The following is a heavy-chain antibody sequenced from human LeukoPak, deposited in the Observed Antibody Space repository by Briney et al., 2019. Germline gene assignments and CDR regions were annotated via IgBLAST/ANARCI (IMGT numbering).Heavy chain of an antibody. CDR3: TSGGDCRTTSCYTD. D-gene: IGHD2-2*02. CDR1: GFTFSKAW. J-gene: IGHJ4*02. Sequence: GGSLRLSCAASGFTFSKAWMGWVRQAPGKGLEWVGRIKSKSDGGTTDYAAPVKGRFTISRDDSKNTLYLHMDSLKTEDTAVYYCTSGGDCRTTSCYTDWGQGTLVTVSS. CDR2: IKSKSDGGTT. V-gene: IGHV3-15*01.